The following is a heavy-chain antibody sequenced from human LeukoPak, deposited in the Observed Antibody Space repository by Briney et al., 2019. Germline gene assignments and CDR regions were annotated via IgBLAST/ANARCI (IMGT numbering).Heavy chain of an antibody. Sequence: GGSLRLSCAASGFTFSSYGMHWVRQAPGKGLEWVAFIRYDGSNKYYADSVKGRFTISRDNSKNTLYLQMNSLRAEDTAVYYCAKAYCSSTSCYALVLPLDYWGQGTLVTVSS. CDR1: GFTFSSYG. J-gene: IGHJ4*02. CDR2: IRYDGSNK. CDR3: AKAYCSSTSCYALVLPLDY. D-gene: IGHD2-2*01. V-gene: IGHV3-30*02.